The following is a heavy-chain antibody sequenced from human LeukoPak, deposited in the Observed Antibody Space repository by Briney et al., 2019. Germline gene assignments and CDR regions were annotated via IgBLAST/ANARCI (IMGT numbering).Heavy chain of an antibody. CDR3: AGAFSSGSNGDY. Sequence: PGGSLRLSCAASGFTFSSYSMNWVRQAPGKGLEWVSSISSSSSYIYYADSVKGRFTISRDNAKNSLYLQMNSLRAEDTAVYYCAGAFSSGSNGDYWGQGTLVTVSS. CDR2: ISSSSSYI. D-gene: IGHD1-26*01. J-gene: IGHJ4*02. V-gene: IGHV3-21*01. CDR1: GFTFSSYS.